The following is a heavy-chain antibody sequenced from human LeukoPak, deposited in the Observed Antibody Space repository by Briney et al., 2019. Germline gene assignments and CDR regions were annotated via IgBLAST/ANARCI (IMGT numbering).Heavy chain of an antibody. CDR2: IIPIFGIA. CDR3: ARISLGVDWFDP. J-gene: IGHJ5*02. CDR1: GGTFSSYA. Sequence: SVKVSCKASGGTFSSYAISWVRQAPGQGLEWMGRIIPIFGIANYAQKFQGRVTITADKSTSTAYMELSSLRSEDTAVCYCARISLGVDWFDPWGQGTLVTVSS. V-gene: IGHV1-69*04.